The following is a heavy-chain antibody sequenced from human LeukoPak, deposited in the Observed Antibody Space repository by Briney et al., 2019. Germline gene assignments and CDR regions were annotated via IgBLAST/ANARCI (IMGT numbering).Heavy chain of an antibody. J-gene: IGHJ4*02. D-gene: IGHD6-25*01. CDR1: GYTFTSYD. Sequence: ASVKVSCKASGYTFTSYDINWVRQAPGQGLEWMGWINPNSGNTGYAQKFQGRVTFTGDTSIRTAYMEVSSLTSEDTAVYYCARAPTPFYYDSSAYYSDFWGQGTLVTVSS. CDR3: ARAPTPFYYDSSAYYSDF. CDR2: INPNSGNT. V-gene: IGHV1-8*03.